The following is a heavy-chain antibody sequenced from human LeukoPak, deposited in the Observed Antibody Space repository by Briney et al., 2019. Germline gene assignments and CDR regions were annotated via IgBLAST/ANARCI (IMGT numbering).Heavy chain of an antibody. J-gene: IGHJ6*03. V-gene: IGHV1-69*05. CDR1: GGTLSSYA. CDR2: IIPIFGTA. CDR3: ARGVGGSYYYYYYMDV. Sequence: SVKVSCKASGGTLSSYAISWVRQAPGHGGEWMGGIIPIFGTANYAQKFQRRVTITTDESTSTAHMQLSSLTSEDTAVYYCARGVGGSYYYYYYMDVWGKGTTVTVSS. D-gene: IGHD1-26*01.